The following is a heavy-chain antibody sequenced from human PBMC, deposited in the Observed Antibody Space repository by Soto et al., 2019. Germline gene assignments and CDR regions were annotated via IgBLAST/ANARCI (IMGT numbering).Heavy chain of an antibody. CDR2: MNPNSGNT. CDR1: GYTFTSYD. J-gene: IGHJ6*02. V-gene: IGHV1-8*01. CDR3: AREGILWFGELLPVGMDV. Sequence: ASVKVSCKASGYTFTSYDINWVRQATGQGLEWMGWMNPNSGNTGYAQKFQGRVTMTRNTSISTAYMELSSLRSEDTAVYYCAREGILWFGELLPVGMDVWGQGTTVTVSS. D-gene: IGHD3-10*01.